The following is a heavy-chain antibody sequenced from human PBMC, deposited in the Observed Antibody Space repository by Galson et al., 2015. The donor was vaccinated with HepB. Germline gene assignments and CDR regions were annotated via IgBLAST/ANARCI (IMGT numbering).Heavy chain of an antibody. CDR3: TRLGDLSGYSSA. CDR2: IGSNANNYAT. D-gene: IGHD6-25*01. CDR1: GFTFSGSA. Sequence: SLRLSCEASGFTFSGSAMHWVRQTSGKGLEWVGRIGSNANNYATAYAASVKGRFSITRDDSKNTVFLQMTIPKTEATAVYSCTRLGDLSGYSSAWGQGTLVTVSS. V-gene: IGHV3-73*01. J-gene: IGHJ5*02.